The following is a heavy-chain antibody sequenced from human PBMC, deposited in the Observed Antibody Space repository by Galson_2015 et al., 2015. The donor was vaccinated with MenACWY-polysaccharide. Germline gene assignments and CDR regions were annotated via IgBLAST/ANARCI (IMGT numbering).Heavy chain of an antibody. J-gene: IGHJ6*02. D-gene: IGHD6-13*01. V-gene: IGHV5-51*01. CDR3: ARGGLSSSWYWSNVYYYYGMDV. CDR2: IYPGDSDT. Sequence: QSGAEVKKPGESLKISCKGSGYSFTSYWIGWVRQMPGKGLEWLGIIYPGDSDTRCSPSFQGQVTISADKSISTAYLQWSSLKASDTAMYYCARGGLSSSWYWSNVYYYYGMDVWGQGTTVTVSS. CDR1: GYSFTSYW.